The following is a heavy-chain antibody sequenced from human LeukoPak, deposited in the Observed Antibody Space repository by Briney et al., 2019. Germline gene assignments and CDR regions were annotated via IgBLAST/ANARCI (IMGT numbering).Heavy chain of an antibody. CDR1: GFTFSNYG. J-gene: IGHJ4*02. CDR3: ARDPGYDYGYDY. V-gene: IGHV3-23*01. Sequence: GGTLRLSCAASGFTFSNYGMNWVRQAPGKGLEWVSAISGSGHNTYYADSVKGRFTISRDNSKNTLYLQMNSLRAEDTAVYYCARDPGYDYGYDYWGQGTLVTVSS. CDR2: ISGSGHNT. D-gene: IGHD5-18*01.